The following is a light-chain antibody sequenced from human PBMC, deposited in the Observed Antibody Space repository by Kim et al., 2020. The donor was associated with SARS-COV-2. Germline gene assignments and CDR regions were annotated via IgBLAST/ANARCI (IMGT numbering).Light chain of an antibody. CDR1: QTLTSSD. CDR2: GAS. Sequence: EIVLTQSPGTLSLSPGERATLSCRASQTLTSSDLAWYQQKPGRAPRLLIYGASSRAAGIPDTFSGSGSGTDFTLTITRLAPEDFAVYYCQQYASSPQTFGQGTKLEI. CDR3: QQYASSPQT. V-gene: IGKV3-20*01. J-gene: IGKJ2*01.